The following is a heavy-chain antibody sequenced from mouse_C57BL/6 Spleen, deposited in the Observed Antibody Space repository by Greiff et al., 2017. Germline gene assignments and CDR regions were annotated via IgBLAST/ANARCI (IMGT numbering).Heavy chain of an antibody. CDR3: AGDITTLVASRWYLDD. CDR1: GFTFSSYA. J-gene: IGHJ1*03. CDR2: ISDGGSYT. D-gene: IGHD1-1*01. V-gene: IGHV5-4*03. Sequence: DVTLVESGGGLVKPGGSLKLSCAASGFTFSSYAMAWVRQIPEKRLEWVATISDGGSYTYYPDTVKGRFTISRDNAKNNLYLQLSHLQSDDTAMYYCAGDITTLVASRWYLDDWGKGTTVTVSS.